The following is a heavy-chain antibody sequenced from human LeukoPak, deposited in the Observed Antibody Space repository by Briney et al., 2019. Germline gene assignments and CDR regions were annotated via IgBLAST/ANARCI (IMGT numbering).Heavy chain of an antibody. CDR1: GFTFSSYG. D-gene: IGHD7-27*01. J-gene: IGHJ4*02. V-gene: IGHV3-20*04. CDR3: ARALTGPDY. Sequence: EGSLRLSCAVSGFTFSSYGMHWVRQAPGKGLEWVFGINWNGGSTGYADSVKGRFTISRDNAKNSLYLQTDSLRAEDTALYYCARALTGPDYWGQGTLVTVSS. CDR2: INWNGGST.